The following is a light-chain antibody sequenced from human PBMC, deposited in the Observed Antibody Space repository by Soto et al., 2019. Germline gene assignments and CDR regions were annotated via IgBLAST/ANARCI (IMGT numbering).Light chain of an antibody. Sequence: QSALTQPASVSGSPGQSITISCTGTSSDVGGYNYVSWYQQHPGKAPKLMIYEVSNRPSGVSNRFSGSKSGNTASLTISGLQAEDEADYYCSSYTISSTPYVFGNGTKLTVL. CDR3: SSYTISSTPYV. CDR1: SSDVGGYNY. CDR2: EVS. J-gene: IGLJ1*01. V-gene: IGLV2-14*01.